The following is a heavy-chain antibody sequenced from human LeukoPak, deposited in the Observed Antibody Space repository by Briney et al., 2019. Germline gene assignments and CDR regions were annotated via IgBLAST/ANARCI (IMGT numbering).Heavy chain of an antibody. J-gene: IGHJ4*02. CDR2: ISSSSSYI. CDR3: AKNGYSSGWNDY. CDR1: GFTFSTYT. V-gene: IGHV3-21*04. D-gene: IGHD6-19*01. Sequence: GESLRLSCAASGFTFSTYTMNWVRQAPGKGLEWVSSISSSSSYIHYADSVKGRFTISRDNSKNTLYLQMNSLRAEDTAVYYCAKNGYSSGWNDYWGQGTLVTVSS.